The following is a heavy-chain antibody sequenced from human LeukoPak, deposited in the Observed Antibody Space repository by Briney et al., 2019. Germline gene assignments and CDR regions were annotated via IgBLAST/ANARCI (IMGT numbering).Heavy chain of an antibody. CDR2: ISSSSSTI. D-gene: IGHD3-3*01. CDR3: ARPFGVADY. J-gene: IGHJ4*02. CDR1: GFTFSSYS. Sequence: GGSLRLSCAASGFTFSSYSMNWVRQAPGKGLEWVSYISSSSSTIYYTDSVKGRFTISRDNAKNSLYLQMNSLRAEDTAVYYCARPFGVADYWGQGTLVTVSS. V-gene: IGHV3-48*01.